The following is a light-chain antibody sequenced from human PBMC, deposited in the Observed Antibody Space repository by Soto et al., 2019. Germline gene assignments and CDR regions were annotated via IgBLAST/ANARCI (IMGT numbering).Light chain of an antibody. CDR1: QNTRGY. V-gene: IGKV1-5*03. CDR2: KAS. Sequence: DIQMTHSPSSLSASVRDIVTITCRASQNTRGYLNWYQQKPGKAPKLLIYKASILESVVPSRFSGSGSETEFTLTISSLQPDDFATYYCQQYNSYWTFGQGTKVDIK. J-gene: IGKJ1*01. CDR3: QQYNSYWT.